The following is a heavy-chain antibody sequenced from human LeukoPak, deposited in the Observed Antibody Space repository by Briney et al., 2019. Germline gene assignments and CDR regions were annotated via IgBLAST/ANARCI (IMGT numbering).Heavy chain of an antibody. V-gene: IGHV3-74*01. CDR3: VRRDAFDI. CDR1: GFTFSSYW. CDR2: INSDGSTT. Sequence: GGSLRLSCAASGFTFSSYWMHWVRRAPGKGLVWVSRINSDGSTTSYADSVKGRFTISRDNAKNTLYLQMNTLRAGDTAVYYCVRRDAFDIWGQGTMVAVSS. J-gene: IGHJ3*02.